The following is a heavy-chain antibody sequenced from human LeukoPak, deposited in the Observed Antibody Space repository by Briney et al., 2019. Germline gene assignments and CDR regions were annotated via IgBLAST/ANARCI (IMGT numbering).Heavy chain of an antibody. D-gene: IGHD4-23*01. V-gene: IGHV3-9*01. J-gene: IGHJ2*01. Sequence: PGGSLRLSCAASGFTFDDYAMHWVRQAPGKGLEWVSGISWNSGSIGYADSVKGRFTISRDNAKNSLYLQMNSLRGEDTAVYYCARNRELLTFRNWYFDLWGRGTLVIVSS. CDR3: ARNRELLTFRNWYFDL. CDR2: ISWNSGSI. CDR1: GFTFDDYA.